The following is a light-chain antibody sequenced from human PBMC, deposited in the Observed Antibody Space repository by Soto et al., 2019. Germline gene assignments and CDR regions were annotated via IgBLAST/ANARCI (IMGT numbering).Light chain of an antibody. V-gene: IGLV1-40*01. Sequence: QSVLTQPPSVSGAPGQRVTISCTGSSSNIGAGYDVHWYQQLPGTAPKLVIYGNTNRPSGVPDRFSGSKSGTSASLAITGLQAEDEADYYCQSYDSSLSASVFGGGTKITVL. J-gene: IGLJ2*01. CDR2: GNT. CDR1: SSNIGAGYD. CDR3: QSYDSSLSASV.